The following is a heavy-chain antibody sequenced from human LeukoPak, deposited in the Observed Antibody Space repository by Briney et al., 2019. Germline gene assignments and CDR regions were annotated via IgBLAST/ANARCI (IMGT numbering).Heavy chain of an antibody. J-gene: IGHJ4*02. CDR3: TRERPLGVRGVRLYYFDY. Sequence: SVKVSCKASGGTFSSYAISWVRQAPGQGVEWMGRIIPILGIANYAQKFQGRVTITADKSTSTAYMELSSLRSEDTAVYYCTRERPLGVRGVRLYYFDYWGQGTLVTVSS. CDR1: GGTFSSYA. V-gene: IGHV1-69*04. D-gene: IGHD3-10*01. CDR2: IIPILGIA.